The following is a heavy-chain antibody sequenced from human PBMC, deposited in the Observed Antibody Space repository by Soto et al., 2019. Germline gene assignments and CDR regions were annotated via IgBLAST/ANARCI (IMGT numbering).Heavy chain of an antibody. D-gene: IGHD5-18*01. V-gene: IGHV3-7*03. CDR1: GFNFRTYW. CDR2: IKEDGSDK. Sequence: EVQLVESGGGLVQPGGSLRLSCAASGFNFRTYWMSWVRQAPGKGLEWVANIKEDGSDKYYVDSVKGRLTVSRANAKNLLYLQLNSLRAEDPAVYYCAREGFSYGPKGAVFYHWGQGSLVTVSS. CDR3: AREGFSYGPKGAVFYH. J-gene: IGHJ5*02.